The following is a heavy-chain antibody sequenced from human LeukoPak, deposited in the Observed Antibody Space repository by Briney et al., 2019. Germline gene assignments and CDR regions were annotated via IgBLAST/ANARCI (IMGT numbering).Heavy chain of an antibody. V-gene: IGHV4-34*01. Sequence: SETLSLTCAVYGGSFSGYYWSWIRQPPGKGLEWIGEINHSGSTNYNPSLKSRVTISVDTPKNQFSLKLSSVTAADTAVYYCARGIYDYVWGSYRGGYYFDYWGQGTLVTVSS. J-gene: IGHJ4*02. CDR2: INHSGST. CDR1: GGSFSGYY. D-gene: IGHD3-16*02. CDR3: ARGIYDYVWGSYRGGYYFDY.